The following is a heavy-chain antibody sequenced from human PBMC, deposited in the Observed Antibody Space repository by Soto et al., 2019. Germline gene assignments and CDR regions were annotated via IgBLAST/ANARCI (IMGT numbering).Heavy chain of an antibody. CDR3: ARGGSLNWYFDL. J-gene: IGHJ2*01. D-gene: IGHD1-26*01. V-gene: IGHV3-74*01. CDR2: INSDGTST. CDR1: GFTFSNYW. Sequence: EVQLVESGGGLVQPGGSLRLSCAASGFTFSNYWMHWVRQAPGKGLVWVSRINSDGTSTSYADSVKGRFTISRDNAKKTLHLQMNSLRAEDTAVYYCARGGSLNWYFDLWGRGTLVTVSS.